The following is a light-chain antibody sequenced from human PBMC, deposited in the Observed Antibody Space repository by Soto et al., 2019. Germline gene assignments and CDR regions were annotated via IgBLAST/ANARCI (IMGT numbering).Light chain of an antibody. J-gene: IGLJ2*01. CDR1: SSDVGGYNY. V-gene: IGLV2-8*01. CDR3: SSYAGSNKVV. Sequence: QSALTQPPSASGSPGQSVTISCTGTSSDVGGYNYVSWYQQHPGKAPKFMIYEVSKRPSGVPDRFSGSKSGNTASLTVSGLQAEDEAVYYCSSYAGSNKVVFGGGTKVTVL. CDR2: EVS.